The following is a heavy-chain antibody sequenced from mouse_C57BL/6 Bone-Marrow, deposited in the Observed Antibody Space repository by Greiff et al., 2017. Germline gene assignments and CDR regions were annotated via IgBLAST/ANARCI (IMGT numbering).Heavy chain of an antibody. CDR1: GFSLTSYG. CDR3: ARGWDWYFDV. J-gene: IGHJ1*03. Sequence: VQLQESGPGLVQPSPSLSITCTVSGFSLTSYGVHWVRQSPGKGLEWLGVIWSGGSKDYNAAFISRLSISKDNSKSQVFLKMNSLQADDTAIYYCARGWDWYFDVWGTGTTVTVSS. CDR2: IWSGGSK. V-gene: IGHV2-2*01. D-gene: IGHD3-3*01.